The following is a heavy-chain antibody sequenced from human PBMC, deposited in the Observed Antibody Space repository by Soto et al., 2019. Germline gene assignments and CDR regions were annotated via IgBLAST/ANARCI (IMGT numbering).Heavy chain of an antibody. J-gene: IGHJ4*02. Sequence: WGSLRLSCTASGFTFIVHWMSLVRQSPWKGLEWVANIKQNGSEKSYVDSVKGRFTISRDNTKNSLYLQMNSLRVEDTAVYYCVKNGRDFHYWGQGTLVTVSS. CDR3: VKNGRDFHY. V-gene: IGHV3-7*01. CDR1: GFTFIVHW. CDR2: IKQNGSEK. D-gene: IGHD1-26*01.